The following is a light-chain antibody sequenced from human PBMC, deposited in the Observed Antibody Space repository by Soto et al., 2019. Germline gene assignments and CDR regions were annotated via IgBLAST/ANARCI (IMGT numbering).Light chain of an antibody. CDR2: AAS. CDR3: QQYGASPPYT. J-gene: IGKJ2*01. CDR1: RSFASSY. V-gene: IGKV3-20*01. Sequence: EIVLTQSPGTLSLSPREKATLSFSASRSFASSYLAWYQQRPGQDPRLLIYAASNRATGIPDRFSGSGSGTDFTLTINRLEAEDSAVYYCQQYGASPPYTLGQGTKVHI.